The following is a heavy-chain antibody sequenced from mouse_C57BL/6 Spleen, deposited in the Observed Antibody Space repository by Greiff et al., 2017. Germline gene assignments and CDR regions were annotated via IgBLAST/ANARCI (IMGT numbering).Heavy chain of an antibody. CDR2: IWSDGST. D-gene: IGHD1-1*01. J-gene: IGHJ4*01. CDR1: GFSLTSYG. V-gene: IGHV2-6*03. CDR3: ARSITPVLEGDYAMCY. Sequence: QVQLKESGPGLVAPSQSLSITCTVSGFSLTSYGVHWVRQPPGKGLEWLVVIWSDGSTTYTSALKSRLSISKDNSKSQVFLKMNSLQTDDTTMYCCARSITPVLEGDYAMCYCGQGPSVTVSS.